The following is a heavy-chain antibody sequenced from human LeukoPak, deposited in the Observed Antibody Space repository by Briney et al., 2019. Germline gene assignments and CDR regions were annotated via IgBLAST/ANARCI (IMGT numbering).Heavy chain of an antibody. V-gene: IGHV3-7*01. CDR3: ARGQLWFAYYFDY. CDR2: IKQDGSEK. J-gene: IGHJ4*02. D-gene: IGHD5-18*01. Sequence: PGGSLRLSCAASGFTFSSYWMSWVRQAPGKGLEWVANIKQDGSEKYYVDSVKGRFTISRDSAKNSLYLQMNSLRAEDTAVYYCARGQLWFAYYFDYWGQGTLVTVSS. CDR1: GFTFSSYW.